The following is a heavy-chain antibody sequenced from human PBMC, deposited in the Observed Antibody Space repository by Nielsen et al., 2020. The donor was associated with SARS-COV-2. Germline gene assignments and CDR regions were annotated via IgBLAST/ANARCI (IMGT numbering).Heavy chain of an antibody. Sequence: WIRQPPGKGLEWIGYIYYSGSTYYNPSLKSRVTISVDTSKNQFSLKLSSVTAADTAVYYCARHSGMGSSSWYYYYYGMDVWGQGTTVTVSS. D-gene: IGHD6-13*01. CDR2: IYYSGST. CDR3: ARHSGMGSSSWYYYYYGMDV. V-gene: IGHV4-30-4*01. J-gene: IGHJ6*02.